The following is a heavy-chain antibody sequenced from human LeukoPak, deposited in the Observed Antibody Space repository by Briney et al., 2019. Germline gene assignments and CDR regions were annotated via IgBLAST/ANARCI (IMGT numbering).Heavy chain of an antibody. CDR3: AKGPLGDSGSYYFDY. J-gene: IGHJ4*02. Sequence: GGSLRLFCAASGFTFSSYGMHWVRQAPGKGLEWVAFIRYDGSNKYYADSVKGRFTISRDNSKNTLYLQMNSLRAEDTAVYYCAKGPLGDSGSYYFDYWGQGTLVTVSS. D-gene: IGHD1-26*01. CDR1: GFTFSSYG. CDR2: IRYDGSNK. V-gene: IGHV3-30*02.